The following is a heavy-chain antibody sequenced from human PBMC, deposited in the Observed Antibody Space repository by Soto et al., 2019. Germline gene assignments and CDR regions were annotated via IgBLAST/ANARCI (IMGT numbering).Heavy chain of an antibody. D-gene: IGHD3-10*01. J-gene: IGHJ6*02. Sequence: QVQLVQSGAEVKKPGSSVKVSCKASGGTFSSYTISWVRQAPGQGLEWMGRIFPILGIPNYAQKFQGRVTITADKSTSTAYMELSSLRSEDTAVYYCARFRGSYGMDVWGQGTTVTVSS. CDR2: IFPILGIP. CDR3: ARFRGSYGMDV. V-gene: IGHV1-69*02. CDR1: GGTFSSYT.